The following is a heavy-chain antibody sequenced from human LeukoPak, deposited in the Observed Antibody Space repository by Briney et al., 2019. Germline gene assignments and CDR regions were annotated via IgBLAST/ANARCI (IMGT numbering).Heavy chain of an antibody. Sequence: GGSLRLSCAASGFTFSSYAMHWVRQAPGKGLEWVAVISYDGSNKYYADSVKGRFTISRDNPKNTLYLQMNSLRAEDTAVYYCARAGIQLWLRTYYFDYWGQGTLVTVSS. J-gene: IGHJ4*02. CDR3: ARAGIQLWLRTYYFDY. V-gene: IGHV3-30*01. D-gene: IGHD5-18*01. CDR1: GFTFSSYA. CDR2: ISYDGSNK.